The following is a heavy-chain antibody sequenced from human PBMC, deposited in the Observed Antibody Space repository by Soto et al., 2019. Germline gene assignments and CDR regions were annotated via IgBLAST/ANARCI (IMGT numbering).Heavy chain of an antibody. Sequence: EVQLVESGGGLVKPGGSLRLSCAASGFTFSSYSMNWVRQAPGKGLEWVSSISSSSSYIYYADSVKGRFTISRDNAKNSLYLQMNSLRAEDTAVYYCAREYSSGWYPNYYYYGMDVWGQGTTVTVSS. V-gene: IGHV3-21*01. J-gene: IGHJ6*02. CDR2: ISSSSSYI. D-gene: IGHD6-19*01. CDR1: GFTFSSYS. CDR3: AREYSSGWYPNYYYYGMDV.